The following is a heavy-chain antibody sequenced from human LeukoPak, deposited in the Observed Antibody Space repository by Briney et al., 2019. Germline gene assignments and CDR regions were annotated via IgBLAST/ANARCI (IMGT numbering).Heavy chain of an antibody. Sequence: ASVKVSCKASGYTFTSYGISWVRQAPGQGPEWMGWISAYNGNTNYAQKLQGRVTMTTDTSTSTTYMELRSLRSGDTAVYYCARALSISGGTCYDYWGQGSLVTVSS. D-gene: IGHD2-15*01. J-gene: IGHJ4*02. CDR2: ISAYNGNT. V-gene: IGHV1-18*01. CDR3: ARALSISGGTCYDY. CDR1: GYTFTSYG.